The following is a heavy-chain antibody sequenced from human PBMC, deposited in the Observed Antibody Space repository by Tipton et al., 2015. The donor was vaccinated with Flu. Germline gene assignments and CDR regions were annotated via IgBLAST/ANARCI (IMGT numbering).Heavy chain of an antibody. CDR3: ARVSSSSSWSQDWYFDL. D-gene: IGHD6-13*01. J-gene: IGHJ2*01. CDR1: GGSISSYY. Sequence: TLSLTCTVSGGSISSYYWSWIRQPPGKGLEWIGYIYYSGSTNYNPSLKSQVTISVDTSKNQFSLKLSSVTAADTAVYYCARVSSSSSWSQDWYFDLWGRGTLVTVSS. V-gene: IGHV4-59*01. CDR2: IYYSGST.